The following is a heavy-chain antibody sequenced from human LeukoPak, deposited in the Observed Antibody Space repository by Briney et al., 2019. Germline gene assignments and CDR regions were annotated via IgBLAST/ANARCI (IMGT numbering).Heavy chain of an antibody. CDR2: IYYSGST. Sequence: SETLSLTCTVSGGSISSYYWSWIRQPPGKGLEWIGYIYYSGSTNYNPSLKSRVTISVDTSRNQFSLKLSSVTAADTAVYYCARSYCSSTSCQTYDAFDIWGQGTMVTVSS. J-gene: IGHJ3*02. D-gene: IGHD2-2*01. CDR1: GGSISSYY. CDR3: ARSYCSSTSCQTYDAFDI. V-gene: IGHV4-59*01.